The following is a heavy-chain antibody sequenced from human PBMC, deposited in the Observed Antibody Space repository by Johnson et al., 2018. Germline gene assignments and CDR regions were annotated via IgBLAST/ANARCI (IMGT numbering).Heavy chain of an antibody. CDR1: GFTFSSYG. J-gene: IGHJ2*01. Sequence: VQLLETGGGVVQPGRSLRLSCAASGFTFSSYGMHWVRQAPGKGLEWETVISDDGKTEFYADSVMGRFTMSRDNSKNTMFLQMNSRRPEDTAVYFCARKFAHDNWFFDLWGRGTLVTVSS. CDR3: ARKFAHDNWFFDL. D-gene: IGHD3-10*01. CDR2: ISDDGKTE. V-gene: IGHV3-30*03.